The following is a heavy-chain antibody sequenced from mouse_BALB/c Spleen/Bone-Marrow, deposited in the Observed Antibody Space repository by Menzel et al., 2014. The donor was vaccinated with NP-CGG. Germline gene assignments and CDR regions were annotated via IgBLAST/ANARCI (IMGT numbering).Heavy chain of an antibody. CDR3: ARGTTALRYFDV. Sequence: EVKLMESGGGLVQPGGSRKLSCAASGFTFSSFGMHWIRQAPEKGLEWVAYINGGSNTIYYADTVKGRFTISRDNPKNTLFLQMTCLRSEDTTMYFCARGTTALRYFDVWGAGTTVTVSS. D-gene: IGHD1-2*01. J-gene: IGHJ1*01. CDR2: INGGSNTI. CDR1: GFTFSSFG. V-gene: IGHV5-17*02.